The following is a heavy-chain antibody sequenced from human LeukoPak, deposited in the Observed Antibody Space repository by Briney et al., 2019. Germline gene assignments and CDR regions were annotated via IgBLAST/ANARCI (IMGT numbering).Heavy chain of an antibody. V-gene: IGHV3-48*04. CDR3: ARDHMGYDY. Sequence: PGGSLRLSCAASGFTFSSYSMNWVRQAPGKGLEWVSYISSGGSTTYYAGSVKGRFTVSRDNAKISLYLQMNSLRAEDTAVYYCARDHMGYDYWGQGTLVTVSS. CDR1: GFTFSSYS. D-gene: IGHD1-26*01. J-gene: IGHJ4*02. CDR2: ISSGGSTT.